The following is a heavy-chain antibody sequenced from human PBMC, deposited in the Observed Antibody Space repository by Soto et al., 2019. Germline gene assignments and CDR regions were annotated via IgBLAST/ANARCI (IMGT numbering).Heavy chain of an antibody. CDR1: GFTFRNYA. J-gene: IGHJ4*02. V-gene: IGHV3-23*01. D-gene: IGHD4-4*01. CDR3: AKADYSNYPSDY. Sequence: GGSLRLSCAASGFTFRNYAMTWVRQAPGKGLEWVSGISGSGGATYYADSVRGRFTISRDNSKNTLYLQMNSLRAEDTAVYYCAKADYSNYPSDYWGQGTLVTVSS. CDR2: ISGSGGAT.